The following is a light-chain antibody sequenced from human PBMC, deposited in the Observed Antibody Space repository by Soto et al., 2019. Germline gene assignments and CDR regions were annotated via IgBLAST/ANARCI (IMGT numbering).Light chain of an antibody. V-gene: IGKV1-39*01. J-gene: IGKJ5*01. CDR2: GAS. CDR3: QQTYTTPEIT. Sequence: DIQMTQWPSSLAASVGYIVTSTCRSSQSISIYLNWYQLKPGKAPNLLMYGASYLKSGVPTRFSGSGSGTDFTLTIRSLQPEDFAIYYCQQTYTTPEITCGQGKRRAIK. CDR1: QSISIY.